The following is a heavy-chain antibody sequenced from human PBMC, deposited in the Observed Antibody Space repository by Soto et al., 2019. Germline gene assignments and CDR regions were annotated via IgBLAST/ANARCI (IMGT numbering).Heavy chain of an antibody. V-gene: IGHV3-11*06. CDR3: VRGGGRGLFDP. CDR2: ISPGSRYP. CDR1: GLTVGYSY. Sequence: PGDSLRPSCAGCGLTVGYSYRSGISQAPGKGLEWLSYISPGSRYPAYADSVKGRFTISRDNAKRSLYLQMMSLTAEDTAIYYCVRGGGRGLFDPWGQGTMVTVSS. J-gene: IGHJ5*02. D-gene: IGHD2-15*01.